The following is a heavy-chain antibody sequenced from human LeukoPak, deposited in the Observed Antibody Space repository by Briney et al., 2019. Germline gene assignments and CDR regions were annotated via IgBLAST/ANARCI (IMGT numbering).Heavy chain of an antibody. CDR2: ISGSGGST. Sequence: GGSLRLSCAASGFTFSSYAMSWVRQAPGKGLEWVSAISGSGGSTYYADSVKGRFTISRDNSKNTLYLQMNSLRAEDTAVYYCAKVMPLYQLQWGLYDYWGQGTLVTVSS. V-gene: IGHV3-23*01. CDR1: GFTFSSYA. CDR3: AKVMPLYQLQWGLYDY. D-gene: IGHD2-2*01. J-gene: IGHJ4*02.